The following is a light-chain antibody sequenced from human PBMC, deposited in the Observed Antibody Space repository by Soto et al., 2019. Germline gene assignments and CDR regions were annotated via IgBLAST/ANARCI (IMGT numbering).Light chain of an antibody. CDR2: GAS. CDR1: QSVSSR. Sequence: EIVMTQSLATLSVSPVERVTLSCRASQSVSSRLAWYQQKPGQSPRLLIYGASTRATGIPARFSGSGSGTEFTLTISSLQSEDFGVYYCHQYNNLWTFGQGTKVDNK. V-gene: IGKV3-15*01. J-gene: IGKJ1*01. CDR3: HQYNNLWT.